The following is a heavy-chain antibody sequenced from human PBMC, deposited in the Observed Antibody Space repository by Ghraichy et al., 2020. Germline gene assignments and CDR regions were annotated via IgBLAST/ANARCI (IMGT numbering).Heavy chain of an antibody. CDR2: INPNSGGT. CDR1: GYTFTGYY. Sequence: ASVKVSCKASGYTFTGYYIHWVRQAPGQGLEWMGWINPNSGGTNYAQKFQGRVTMTRDTSISTAYMELSRLRSDDTAVYYCARDIRLRELWLPTGYWGQGTLVTVSS. V-gene: IGHV1-2*02. D-gene: IGHD3-16*01. J-gene: IGHJ4*02. CDR3: ARDIRLRELWLPTGY.